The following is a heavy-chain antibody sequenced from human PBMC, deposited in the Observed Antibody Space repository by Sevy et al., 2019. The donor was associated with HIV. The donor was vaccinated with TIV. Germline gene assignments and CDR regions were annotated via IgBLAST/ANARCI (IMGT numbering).Heavy chain of an antibody. D-gene: IGHD5-18*01. Sequence: ALVKVSCKASGYTFTGQYIHWVRQAPGQGLEWMGWINPNSGDTNYAQEFQGRVTMTRDTSISTAYMELSGLKSDDTAVYYCSRDLRLRGYSYGCFDYWGQGTLVTVSS. CDR2: INPNSGDT. V-gene: IGHV1-2*02. CDR1: GYTFTGQY. J-gene: IGHJ4*02. CDR3: SRDLRLRGYSYGCFDY.